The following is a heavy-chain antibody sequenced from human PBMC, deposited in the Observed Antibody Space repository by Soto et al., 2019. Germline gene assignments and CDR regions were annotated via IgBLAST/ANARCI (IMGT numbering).Heavy chain of an antibody. Sequence: EVQLVESGGVVVQPGGSLRLSCAASGFTFDDYTMHWVRQAPGKGLEWVSLISWDGGSTYYADSVKGRFTISRDNSKNSLYLQMNSLRTEDTAVYYCAKDITRYSSGWPIDYWGQGTLVTVSS. D-gene: IGHD6-19*01. CDR1: GFTFDDYT. J-gene: IGHJ4*02. CDR2: ISWDGGST. CDR3: AKDITRYSSGWPIDY. V-gene: IGHV3-43*01.